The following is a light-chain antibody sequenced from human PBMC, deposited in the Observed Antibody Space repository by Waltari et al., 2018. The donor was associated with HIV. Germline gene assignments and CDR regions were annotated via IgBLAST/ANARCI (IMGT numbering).Light chain of an antibody. CDR3: ASWDDSLNAFV. J-gene: IGLJ1*01. CDR2: RNS. CDR1: HSTTESNT. V-gene: IGLV1-47*01. Sequence: SVRTQPPSACATSGQRLTTSRSGVHSTTESNTVYCYLLLPGTAPKVFIYRNSQRPSGVPDRFSGSKSGTSASLIISGRRSGDEADYYCASWDDSLNAFVFGTGTKVTVL.